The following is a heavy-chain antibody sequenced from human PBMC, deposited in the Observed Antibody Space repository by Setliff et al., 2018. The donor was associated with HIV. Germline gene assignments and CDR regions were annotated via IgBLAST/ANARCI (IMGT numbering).Heavy chain of an antibody. CDR3: ARRGAVASPPPL. D-gene: IGHD6-19*01. V-gene: IGHV4-34*01. J-gene: IGHJ6*04. CDR1: GGPFSGFY. Sequence: PSETLSLTCAVYGGPFSGFYYSWIRQAPGKGLEWIGEINPSGSTNYNPSLKSRVTISVDTSKYQVSLNLNSVTAADTAVYYCARRGAVASPPPLWGNGTMVTVSA. CDR2: INPSGST.